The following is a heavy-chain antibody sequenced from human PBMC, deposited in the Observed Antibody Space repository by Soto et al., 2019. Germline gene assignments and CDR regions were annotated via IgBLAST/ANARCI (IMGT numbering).Heavy chain of an antibody. V-gene: IGHV1-8*01. CDR2: MNPNSGNT. J-gene: IGHJ5*02. CDR1: GYTFTSYD. D-gene: IGHD1-1*01. CDR3: ARGVGTTGTTSSSNWFDP. Sequence: QVQLVQSGAEVKKPGASVKVSCKASGYTFTSYDINWVRQATGQGLEWMGWMNPNSGNTGYAQKFQGRVTMTRNTSISTAYMELSSLRSEDTAVYYCARGVGTTGTTSSSNWFDPWGQGTLVTVSS.